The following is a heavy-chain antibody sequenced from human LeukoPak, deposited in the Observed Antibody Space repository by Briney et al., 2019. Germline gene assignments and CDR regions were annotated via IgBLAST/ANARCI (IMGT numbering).Heavy chain of an antibody. Sequence: SETLSLTCTVSGGSFRRYYWSWIRQPPGKGLEWIGNIHYSGSTNYNPSLKSRVTISIDTSKNQFSLRLSSVAAVDTAVYYCARVSGATITTYYGMDVWGQGTTVTVS. CDR3: ARVSGATITTYYGMDV. D-gene: IGHD5-12*01. CDR1: GGSFRRYY. V-gene: IGHV4-59*01. CDR2: IHYSGST. J-gene: IGHJ6*02.